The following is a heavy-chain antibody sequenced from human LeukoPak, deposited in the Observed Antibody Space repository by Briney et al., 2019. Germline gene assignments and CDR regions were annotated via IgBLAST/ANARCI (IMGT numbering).Heavy chain of an antibody. V-gene: IGHV3-23*01. Sequence: GGSLRLSCAVSGITLSNYAMSWVRQAPGKGLEWAAGISGSGGGTHYADSVKGRFTISRDNPKNTLYLQMNNQRAGDTAVYFCAKRGVVIRVILVGFHKEAYYFDSWGQGALVTVSS. CDR3: AKRGVVIRVILVGFHKEAYYFDS. J-gene: IGHJ4*02. D-gene: IGHD3-22*01. CDR1: GITLSNYA. CDR2: ISGSGGGT.